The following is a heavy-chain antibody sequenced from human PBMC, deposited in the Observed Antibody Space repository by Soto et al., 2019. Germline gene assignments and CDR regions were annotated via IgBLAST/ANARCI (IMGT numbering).Heavy chain of an antibody. CDR3: GRAISGSVDV. D-gene: IGHD5-12*01. Sequence: PSQTLSLTCAVSGDSVSSNTVAWNWIRQSPSRGLEWLGRTYYRSNWYNEYAVSVRSRIAVNPDTSKNQFSLQLNFVTPEDTAVYYCGRAISGSVDVWGQGTTVTVSS. CDR2: TYYRSNWYN. CDR1: GDSVSSNTVA. J-gene: IGHJ6*02. V-gene: IGHV6-1*01.